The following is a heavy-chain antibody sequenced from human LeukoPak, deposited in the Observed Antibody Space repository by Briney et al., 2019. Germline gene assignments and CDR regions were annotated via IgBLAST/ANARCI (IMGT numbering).Heavy chain of an antibody. CDR1: GASISSHY. CDR2: IYYSGST. D-gene: IGHD2-8*02. CDR3: ARTLLGRFFDY. V-gene: IGHV4-59*08. Sequence: SETLSLTCTVSGASISSHYWSWIRQPPGKGLEWIGYIYYSGSTNYNPSLKSRVTISLDTSKNQFSLKLNSVTAAATAVYYCARTLLGRFFDYCGQGTLVTVSS. J-gene: IGHJ4*02.